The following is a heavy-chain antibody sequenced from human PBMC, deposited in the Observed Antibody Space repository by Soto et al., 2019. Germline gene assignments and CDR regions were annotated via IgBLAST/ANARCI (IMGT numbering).Heavy chain of an antibody. J-gene: IGHJ5*02. Sequence: SETLSLTCAVSGDSVNSGSYYWSWIRQPPGKGLEWIGYIYYSGSTNYNPSLKSRVTISVDTSKNQFSLKLSSVTAADTAVYYCARGYDFWSGYRHEDNWFDPWGQGTLVTVSS. D-gene: IGHD3-3*01. CDR1: GDSVNSGSYY. V-gene: IGHV4-61*01. CDR2: IYYSGST. CDR3: ARGYDFWSGYRHEDNWFDP.